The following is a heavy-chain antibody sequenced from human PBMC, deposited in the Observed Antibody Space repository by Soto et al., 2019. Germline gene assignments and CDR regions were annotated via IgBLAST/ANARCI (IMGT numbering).Heavy chain of an antibody. CDR2: IYYTGST. Sequence: QVQLQESGPGLVKPSETLSLTCTVSGGSISSYYWSWIRQPPGKGLEWIGYIYYTGSTNYNPSLNSRVTISVDTSKNQCSLKLSSVTAADTAVYYCARCSRYSYGYDVHYYYYMDVWGKGTTVTVSS. V-gene: IGHV4-59*01. J-gene: IGHJ6*03. D-gene: IGHD5-18*01. CDR3: ARCSRYSYGYDVHYYYYMDV. CDR1: GGSISSYY.